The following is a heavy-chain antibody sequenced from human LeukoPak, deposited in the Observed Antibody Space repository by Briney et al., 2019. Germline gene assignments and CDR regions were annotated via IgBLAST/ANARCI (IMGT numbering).Heavy chain of an antibody. CDR3: AKGEYYYYMDV. CDR2: ISGSGGST. CDR1: GFTFSSYA. Sequence: GGSLRLSCAASGFTFSSYAMTWLRQAPGKGLEWVSAISGSGGSTYYADSVKGRFTTSRDNSKHTLYLQMASLRAEDTAVYYCAKGEYYYYMDVWGKGTTVTVSS. D-gene: IGHD3-16*01. V-gene: IGHV3-23*01. J-gene: IGHJ6*03.